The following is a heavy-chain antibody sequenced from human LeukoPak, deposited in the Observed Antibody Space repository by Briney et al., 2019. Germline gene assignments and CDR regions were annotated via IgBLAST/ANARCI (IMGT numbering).Heavy chain of an antibody. J-gene: IGHJ4*02. CDR1: GGSLSGYY. CDR3: ARGRWKAGMDTPYYFDY. V-gene: IGHV4-59*10. D-gene: IGHD5-18*01. Sequence: SETLSLTCGVHGGSLSGYYWSWIRQPAGKGLEWIGRTHTSGSTNYNPSLKSRVTMSVDTSKNQFSLKLSSVTAADTAVYYCARGRWKAGMDTPYYFDYWGQGTLVTVSS. CDR2: THTSGST.